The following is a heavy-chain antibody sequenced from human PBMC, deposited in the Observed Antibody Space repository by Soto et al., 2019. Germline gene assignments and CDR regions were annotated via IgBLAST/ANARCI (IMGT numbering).Heavy chain of an antibody. CDR2: IHNSVST. CDR1: GGSISSGDYY. V-gene: IGHV4-30-4*01. CDR3: ARSRYSGSYFFDY. J-gene: IGHJ4*02. Sequence: SETLSLTCTVSGGSISSGDYYWSWIRQPPGKGLEWIAYIHNSVSTHYNPSLKSRVTISVDTSKNQFSLKLSSVTAADTAMYYCARSRYSGSYFFDYWGQGILVT. D-gene: IGHD1-26*01.